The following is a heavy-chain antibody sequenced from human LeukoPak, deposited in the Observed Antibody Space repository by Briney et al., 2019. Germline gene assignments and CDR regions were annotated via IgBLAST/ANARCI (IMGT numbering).Heavy chain of an antibody. V-gene: IGHV3-53*01. CDR1: GFTVSSNY. CDR3: ARDFPFDNSAFDI. Sequence: GGSLRLSCAASGFTVSSNYMSWVRQAPGKGLEWVSVIYSGGSTYDADSVKGRFTISRDNAKNSLYLQMNSLRAEDTALYYCARDFPFDNSAFDIWGQGTMVTVSS. J-gene: IGHJ3*02. D-gene: IGHD3-9*01. CDR2: IYSGGST.